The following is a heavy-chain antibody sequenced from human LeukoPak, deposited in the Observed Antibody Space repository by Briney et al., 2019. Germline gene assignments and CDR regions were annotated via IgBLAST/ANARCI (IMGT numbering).Heavy chain of an antibody. CDR1: GFTFSSYA. Sequence: GGSLRLSRAASGFTFSSYAMSWVRQATGKGLEWVSAISGSGGSTYYADSVKGRFTISRDNSKNTLCLQMNSLRAEDTVVYYCAKTTHGYNRPYYFDYWGQGTLVTVSS. CDR3: AKTTHGYNRPYYFDY. D-gene: IGHD5-24*01. CDR2: ISGSGGST. J-gene: IGHJ4*02. V-gene: IGHV3-23*01.